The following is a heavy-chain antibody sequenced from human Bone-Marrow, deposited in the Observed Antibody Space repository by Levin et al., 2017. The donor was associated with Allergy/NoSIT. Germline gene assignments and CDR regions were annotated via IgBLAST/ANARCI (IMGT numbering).Heavy chain of an antibody. CDR3: AREEYYGSHSDAFDL. CDR1: GDSISNYY. J-gene: IGHJ3*01. D-gene: IGHD2/OR15-2a*01. Sequence: LSQTLSLTCTVSGDSISNYYWSWIRQSPGKGLEWIGYILYSGSTKYNPSFNSRVTISVDTSKTQFSLMLTSVTAADTAVYYCAREEYYGSHSDAFDLWGQGKMVSVSS. V-gene: IGHV4-59*12. CDR2: ILYSGST.